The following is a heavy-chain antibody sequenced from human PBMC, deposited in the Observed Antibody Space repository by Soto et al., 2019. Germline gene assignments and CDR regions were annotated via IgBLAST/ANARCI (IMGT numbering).Heavy chain of an antibody. V-gene: IGHV3-73*01. CDR1: GFIFSGSA. CDR3: TRVEVKPFDY. CDR2: IRNKANNHAT. D-gene: IGHD2-15*01. Sequence: GGSLRLSCAASGFIFSGSAIHWVRQASGKGLEWVGRIRNKANNHATTYGASLEGRFTISRDDSKNTAYLHTNSLQTEDTAVYFCTRVEVKPFDYWGQGTLVTVSS. J-gene: IGHJ4*02.